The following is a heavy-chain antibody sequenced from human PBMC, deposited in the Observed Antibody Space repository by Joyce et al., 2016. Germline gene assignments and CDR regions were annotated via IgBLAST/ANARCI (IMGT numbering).Heavy chain of an antibody. V-gene: IGHV1-8*01. Sequence: QVQLVQSGAEVKKPGASVKVSCKASGYTFTNFDINWVRPAPGQGLEWLRWMTPNSGNTGYAQNFQGRVTMTRDTSISTAYMELSSLRSEDTAVNFCARNKYGTGDFDFWGQGTPVTVSS. CDR1: GYTFTNFD. J-gene: IGHJ4*02. CDR3: ARNKYGTGDFDF. CDR2: MTPNSGNT. D-gene: IGHD7-27*01.